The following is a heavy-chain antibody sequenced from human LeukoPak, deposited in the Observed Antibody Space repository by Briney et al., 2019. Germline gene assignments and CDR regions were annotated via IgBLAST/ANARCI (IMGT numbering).Heavy chain of an antibody. CDR3: ARGRFLEWLGPDY. CDR1: GFTFNDYF. J-gene: IGHJ4*02. V-gene: IGHV3-11*04. CDR2: ISSSATTI. D-gene: IGHD3-3*01. Sequence: GGSLRLSCAASGFTFNDYFMSWIRQAPGKGLEWVSYISSSATTIYYADSVKGRFAISRDNAENSLYLQMNSLRAEDTAVYYCARGRFLEWLGPDYWGQGTLVTVSS.